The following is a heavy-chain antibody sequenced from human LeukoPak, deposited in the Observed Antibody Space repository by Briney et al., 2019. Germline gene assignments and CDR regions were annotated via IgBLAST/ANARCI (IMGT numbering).Heavy chain of an antibody. J-gene: IGHJ4*02. Sequence: PSETLSVTCTVSGGSISSYYWSWIRQPPGKGLEWIGYIYYSGGTNYNPSLKSRVTISVDTSKNQFSLKLSSVTAADTAVYYCARQVIGSNRSPYYFDYWGQGTLVTVSS. V-gene: IGHV4-59*08. CDR3: ARQVIGSNRSPYYFDY. CDR2: IYYSGGT. D-gene: IGHD2-21*01. CDR1: GGSISSYY.